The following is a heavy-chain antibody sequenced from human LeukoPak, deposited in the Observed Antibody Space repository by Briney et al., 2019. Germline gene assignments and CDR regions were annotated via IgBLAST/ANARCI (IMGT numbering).Heavy chain of an antibody. J-gene: IGHJ4*02. D-gene: IGHD4-17*01. CDR1: GYTFTSYG. CDR2: ISAYNGNT. Sequence: ASVKVSCKASGYTFTSYGISWVRQAPGQGLEWMGWISAYNGNTNYAQKLQRRVTMTTDTSTSTAYMDLRSLRSDDTAVYYFSSSPSTVTTPGYWGQGTLVTVSS. CDR3: SSSPSTVTTPGY. V-gene: IGHV1-18*01.